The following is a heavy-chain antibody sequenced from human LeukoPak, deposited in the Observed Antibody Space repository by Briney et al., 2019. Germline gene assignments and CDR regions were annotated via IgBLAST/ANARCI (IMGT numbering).Heavy chain of an antibody. CDR2: IYYTGTT. V-gene: IGHV4-31*03. CDR1: GGSISSSGYY. CDR3: ARVRTRWAHSGYEPYYFGS. Sequence: PSQTLSLTCTVSGGSISSSGYYWNWIRQPPGKGLEWIAYIYYTGTTVYNPSLKSRVSISVNTSKNQFSLKLSSVTAADTAVYYCARVRTRWAHSGYEPYYFGSWGQGILVAVSS. J-gene: IGHJ4*02. D-gene: IGHD5-12*01.